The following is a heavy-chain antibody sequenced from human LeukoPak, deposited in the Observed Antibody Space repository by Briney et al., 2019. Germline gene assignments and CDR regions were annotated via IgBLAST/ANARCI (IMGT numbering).Heavy chain of an antibody. V-gene: IGHV3-30*18. CDR1: GFTFSSYG. J-gene: IGHJ3*02. CDR3: AKDGGLYKVGATSAFDI. Sequence: PGGSLRLSCAASGFTFSSYGMHWVRQAPGKGLEWVAVISYDGSNKYYADSVKGRLTISRDNSKNTLYLQMNSLRAEDTAVYYCAKDGGLYKVGATSAFDIWGQGTMVTVSS. CDR2: ISYDGSNK. D-gene: IGHD1-26*01.